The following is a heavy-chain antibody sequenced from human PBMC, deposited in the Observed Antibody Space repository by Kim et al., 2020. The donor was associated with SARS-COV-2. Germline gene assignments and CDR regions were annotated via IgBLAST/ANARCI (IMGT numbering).Heavy chain of an antibody. J-gene: IGHJ4*02. V-gene: IGHV1-46*01. CDR3: ARGGAGNFDD. CDR2: INPGAGST. Sequence: ASVKVSCQASGYTFTNYFIHWVRQAPGQGLEWMGIINPGAGSTGYLEKLQGRVTMTSDTSTNTVYMELSSLGSEDTAVYYCARGGAGNFDDWGQGTQVTVSS. CDR1: GYTFTNYF.